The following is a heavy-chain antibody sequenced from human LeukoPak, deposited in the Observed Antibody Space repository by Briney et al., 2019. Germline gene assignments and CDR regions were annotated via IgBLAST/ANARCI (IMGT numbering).Heavy chain of an antibody. Sequence: SVKVSXKASGGTFSSYAISWVRQAPGQGLEWMGGIIPIFGTANYAQKFQGRVTITADESTSTAYMELSSLRSEDTAVYYCARDIVGAAYDAFDIWGQGTMVTVSS. V-gene: IGHV1-69*01. D-gene: IGHD1-26*01. CDR2: IIPIFGTA. J-gene: IGHJ3*02. CDR3: ARDIVGAAYDAFDI. CDR1: GGTFSSYA.